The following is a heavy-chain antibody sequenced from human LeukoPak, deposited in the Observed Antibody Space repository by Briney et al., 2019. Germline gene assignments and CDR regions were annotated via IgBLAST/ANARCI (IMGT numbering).Heavy chain of an antibody. Sequence: GGSLRLSCAASGFTFSSYSMNWVRQAPGKGLEWVSYISSDSRTIYYADSVKGRFTISRDNAKNSPYLQMKSLRDEDTAVYYCARYGSGTSYITNYFDYWGQGTLVTVSS. J-gene: IGHJ4*02. D-gene: IGHD3-10*01. CDR1: GFTFSSYS. CDR2: ISSDSRTI. CDR3: ARYGSGTSYITNYFDY. V-gene: IGHV3-48*02.